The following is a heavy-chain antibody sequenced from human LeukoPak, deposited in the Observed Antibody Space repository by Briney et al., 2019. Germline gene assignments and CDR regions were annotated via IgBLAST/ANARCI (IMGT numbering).Heavy chain of an antibody. CDR2: IWYDGSNK. Sequence: GRSLRLSCAASGFTFSSYGMHWVRQAPGKGLEWVAVIWYDGSNKYYADPVKGRFTISRDNSKNTLYLQMNSLRAEDTAVYYCAKEAYIEMATITPDYWGQGTLVTVSS. V-gene: IGHV3-33*06. CDR1: GFTFSSYG. D-gene: IGHD5-24*01. J-gene: IGHJ4*02. CDR3: AKEAYIEMATITPDY.